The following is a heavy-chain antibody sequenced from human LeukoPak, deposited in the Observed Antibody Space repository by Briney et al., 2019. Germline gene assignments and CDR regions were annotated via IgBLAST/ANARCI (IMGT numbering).Heavy chain of an antibody. CDR2: ISSSSSYI. CDR3: ARDLTGSSSSRTF. Sequence: GGSLRLSCAASGFTVSSNYMSWVRQAPGKGLEWVSSISSSSSYIYYADSVKGRFTISRDNAKNSLYLQMNSLRAEDTAVYYCARDLTGSSSSRTFWGQGTLVTVSS. CDR1: GFTVSSNY. J-gene: IGHJ4*02. V-gene: IGHV3-21*01. D-gene: IGHD6-13*01.